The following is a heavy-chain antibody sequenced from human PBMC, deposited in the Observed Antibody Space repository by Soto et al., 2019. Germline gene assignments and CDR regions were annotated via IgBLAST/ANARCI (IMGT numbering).Heavy chain of an antibody. J-gene: IGHJ4*02. CDR3: ARGGVFFFAAPTNPFDY. CDR1: GDTFSSYY. V-gene: IGHV1-46*01. CDR2: IDPGGGST. Sequence: ASVKVSCKASGDTFSSYYMHRVRQAPGQGLEWMGIIDPGGGSTRYAQKFQGRVTMTRNTSISTAYMELSSLRSEDTAVYYCARGGVFFFAAPTNPFDYWGQGTLVTVS. D-gene: IGHD3-10*01.